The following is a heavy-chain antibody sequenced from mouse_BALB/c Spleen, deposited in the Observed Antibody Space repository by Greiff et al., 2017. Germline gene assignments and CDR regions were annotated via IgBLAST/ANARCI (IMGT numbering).Heavy chain of an antibody. CDR3: ARPFITTAYSMDY. CDR2: ISSGGGST. J-gene: IGHJ4*01. V-gene: IGHV5-12-1*01. CDR1: GFAFSSYD. Sequence: EVNVVESGGGLVKPGGSLKLSCAASGFAFSSYDMSWVRQTPEKRLEWVAYISSGGGSTYYPDTVKGRFTISRDNAKNTLYLQMSSLKSEDTAMYYCARPFITTAYSMDYWGQGTSGTVSS. D-gene: IGHD1-2*01.